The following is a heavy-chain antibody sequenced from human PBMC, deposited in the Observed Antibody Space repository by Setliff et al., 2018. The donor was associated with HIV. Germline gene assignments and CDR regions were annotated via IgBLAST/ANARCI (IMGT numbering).Heavy chain of an antibody. V-gene: IGHV7-4-1*02. D-gene: IGHD3-3*01. CDR2: INTNTGNP. J-gene: IGHJ5*02. CDR3: ARDPYPNYDFWSGSLIRGWFDP. CDR1: GYTFTSYA. Sequence: PSVKVSCKASGYTFTSYAMNWVRQAPGQGLEWMGWINTNTGNPTYAQGFTGRFVFSLDTSVSTAYLQISSLKAEDTAVYYCARDPYPNYDFWSGSLIRGWFDPWGQGTLVTVSS.